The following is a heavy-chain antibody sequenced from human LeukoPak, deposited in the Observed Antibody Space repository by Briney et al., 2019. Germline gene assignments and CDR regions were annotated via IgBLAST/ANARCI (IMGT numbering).Heavy chain of an antibody. D-gene: IGHD3-9*01. CDR2: ISYDGSNK. V-gene: IGHV3-30*01. J-gene: IGHJ4*02. Sequence: GRSLRLSCAASGFTFSSYAMHWVRQAPGKGLEWVAVISYDGSNKYYADSTKGRFTISRDNSKNTLYLQMNSLRAEDTAVYYCASLKGYWGQGTLVTVSS. CDR3: ASLKGY. CDR1: GFTFSSYA.